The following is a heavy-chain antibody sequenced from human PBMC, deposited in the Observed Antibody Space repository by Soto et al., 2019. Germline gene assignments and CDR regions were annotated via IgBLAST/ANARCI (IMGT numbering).Heavy chain of an antibody. CDR2: INHSGNT. D-gene: IGHD3-10*01. V-gene: IGHV4-34*01. CDR1: GGSFSGYC. Sequence: QVQLQQWGAGLLKPSETLSLTCAVYGGSFSGYCWSWIRQPPGKGLEWIGEINHSGNTNYNPSLKSRVTISVDTSKNQFSLKLSSVTAADTAVYYCARIGGESYYYYGMDVWGQGTTVTVSS. J-gene: IGHJ6*02. CDR3: ARIGGESYYYYGMDV.